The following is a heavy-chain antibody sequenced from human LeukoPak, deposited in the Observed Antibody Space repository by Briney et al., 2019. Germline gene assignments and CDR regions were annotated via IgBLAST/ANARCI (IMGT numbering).Heavy chain of an antibody. CDR3: ARRANYYGSGSYYINKLSNLWYFDY. Sequence: SETLSLTCTVSGGSISSSSYYWSWIRQPAGKGPEWIGRIYTSGSTNYNPSLKSRVTISVDTAKNQFSLKLSSVTAADTAVYYCARRANYYGSGSYYINKLSNLWYFDYWGXGTLVTVSS. CDR2: IYTSGST. D-gene: IGHD3-10*01. J-gene: IGHJ4*01. CDR1: GGSISSSSYY. V-gene: IGHV4-61*02.